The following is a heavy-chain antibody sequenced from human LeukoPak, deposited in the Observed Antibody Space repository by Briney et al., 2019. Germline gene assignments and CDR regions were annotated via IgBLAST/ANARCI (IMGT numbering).Heavy chain of an antibody. D-gene: IGHD6-6*01. J-gene: IGHJ4*02. Sequence: GGSLRLSCAASGFTFSSYAMSWVRQAPGKGLEWVSAISGSGGSTYYADSVKGRFTISRDNSKNTLYLQMNSLRAEDTAVYYCAKVSVAAPSSGIYFDYWGQGTLVTVSS. CDR1: GFTFSSYA. CDR3: AKVSVAAPSSGIYFDY. V-gene: IGHV3-23*01. CDR2: ISGSGGST.